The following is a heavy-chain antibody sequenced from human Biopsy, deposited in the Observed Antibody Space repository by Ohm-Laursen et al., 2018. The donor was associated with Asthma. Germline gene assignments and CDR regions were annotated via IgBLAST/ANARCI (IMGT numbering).Heavy chain of an antibody. Sequence: SLRLSCTASGFTFDDYAMHWVRQAPGKGLEWVSGISWNSGSIGYADSVKGRFTISRDNAKNSLYLQMNSMRAEDTALYYCAKGEWELLEANFDYWGQGTLVTVSS. J-gene: IGHJ4*02. V-gene: IGHV3-9*01. CDR3: AKGEWELLEANFDY. CDR1: GFTFDDYA. CDR2: ISWNSGSI. D-gene: IGHD1-26*01.